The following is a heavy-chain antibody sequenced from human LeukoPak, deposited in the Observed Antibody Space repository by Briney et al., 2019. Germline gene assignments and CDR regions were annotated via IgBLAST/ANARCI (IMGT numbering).Heavy chain of an antibody. J-gene: IGHJ4*02. CDR2: IFHSGSS. CDR1: GGSINNNDWWNW. CDR3: ARVRGRSDPVDY. V-gene: IGHV4-4*02. Sequence: SETLSLTCAVSGGSINNNDWWNWWSWVRQPPGKGLEWIGEIFHSGSSNYNPSLKSRVTISVDTSKNQFSLKLSSVTAADTAVYYCARVRGRSDPVDYWGQGTLVTVSS.